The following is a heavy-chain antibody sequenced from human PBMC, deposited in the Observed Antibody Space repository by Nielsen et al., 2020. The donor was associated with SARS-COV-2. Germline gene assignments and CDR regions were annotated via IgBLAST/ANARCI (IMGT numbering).Heavy chain of an antibody. D-gene: IGHD6-13*01. CDR3: VVLIAAAGTVFDY. J-gene: IGHJ4*02. CDR1: GFTFDDYA. Sequence: SLKISCAASGFTFDDYAMHWVRQAPGKGLEWVSGISWNSGSIGYADSVKGRFTISRDNSKNTLYLQMNSLRAEDTAVYYCVVLIAAAGTVFDYWGQGTLVTVSS. CDR2: ISWNSGSI. V-gene: IGHV3-9*01.